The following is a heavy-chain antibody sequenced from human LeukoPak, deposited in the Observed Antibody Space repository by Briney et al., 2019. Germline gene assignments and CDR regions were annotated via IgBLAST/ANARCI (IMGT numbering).Heavy chain of an antibody. Sequence: SETLSLTCTVSGGSISSYYWSWIRQPPGKGLEWIGYIYYSGGTNYNPSLKSRVTISVDTSKNQFSLKLSSVTAADTAVYYCASSRYSSSWYGGIVGALDYWGQGTLVTVSS. CDR3: ASSRYSSSWYGGIVGALDY. CDR2: IYYSGGT. J-gene: IGHJ4*02. V-gene: IGHV4-59*01. D-gene: IGHD6-13*01. CDR1: GGSISSYY.